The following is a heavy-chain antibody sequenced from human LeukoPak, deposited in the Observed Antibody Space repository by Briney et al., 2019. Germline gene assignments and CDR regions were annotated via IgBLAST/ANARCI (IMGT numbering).Heavy chain of an antibody. CDR2: IKPNSGGT. J-gene: IGHJ4*02. CDR1: GYTFTGYY. D-gene: IGHD2-2*01. Sequence: ASVKVSCKASGYTFTGYYMHWVRQAPGQGLEWMVCIKPNSGGTNYAQKFRGRVTKTRDTSIRKVYMELSRLRSDDTAVYYCAKKEPRYCSSTSCYFDYFDYWGQGTLVTVSS. V-gene: IGHV1-2*02. CDR3: AKKEPRYCSSTSCYFDYFDY.